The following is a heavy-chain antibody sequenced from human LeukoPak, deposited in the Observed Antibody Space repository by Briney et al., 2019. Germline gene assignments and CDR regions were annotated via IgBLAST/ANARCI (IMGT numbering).Heavy chain of an antibody. CDR1: GGSFSSYY. Sequence: PSETLSLTCAVYGGSFSSYYWSWIRQPPGKGLEWIGEINLSGSTNYNPSLKSRVTISVDTSKNQFSLKLSSVTAADTAVYYCARVQSITMPYYFDYWGQGTLVTVSS. CDR2: INLSGST. D-gene: IGHD3-10*01. V-gene: IGHV4-34*01. J-gene: IGHJ4*02. CDR3: ARVQSITMPYYFDY.